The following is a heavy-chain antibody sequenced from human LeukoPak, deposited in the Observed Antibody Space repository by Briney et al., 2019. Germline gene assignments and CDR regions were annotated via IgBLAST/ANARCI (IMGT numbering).Heavy chain of an antibody. Sequence: PSETLSLTCTVSGYSISSGYFWGWIRQPPGKGLEWIGSIYHSGSTYYNPSLKSRVTISVDTSKNQFSLKLNSVTAADTAVYYCAATSYYGSGTYDYWGQGSLVTVSS. D-gene: IGHD3-10*01. CDR2: IYHSGST. J-gene: IGHJ4*02. CDR3: AATSYYGSGTYDY. CDR1: GYSISSGYF. V-gene: IGHV4-38-2*02.